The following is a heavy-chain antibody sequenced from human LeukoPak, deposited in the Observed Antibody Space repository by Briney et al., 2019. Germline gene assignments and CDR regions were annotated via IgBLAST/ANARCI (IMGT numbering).Heavy chain of an antibody. Sequence: PGGSLRLSCAASGFTLSSYEMNWVRLAPGKGLEWISYISRTGNSIYYADSVKGRFTISSDSAKNSLYLQMNSLRAEDTAVYYCARGPYSSNWYVDYWGQGTLVTVAS. CDR2: ISRTGNSI. V-gene: IGHV3-48*03. CDR1: GFTLSSYE. D-gene: IGHD6-13*01. CDR3: ARGPYSSNWYVDY. J-gene: IGHJ4*02.